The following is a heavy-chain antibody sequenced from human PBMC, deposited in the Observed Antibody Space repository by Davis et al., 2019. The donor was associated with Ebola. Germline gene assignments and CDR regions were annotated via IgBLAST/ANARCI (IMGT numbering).Heavy chain of an antibody. Sequence: ASVKVSCKASGYTFTSNDINWVRQATGQGLEWMGWMNPDSGNTGYASKFQGRVTMTRNNSITAAYMELSSLTSEDTAVYYCARPIEKRCSPGCFDLWGRGTLVTVSS. D-gene: IGHD4/OR15-4a*01. J-gene: IGHJ2*01. CDR1: GYTFTSND. CDR3: ARPIEKRCSPGCFDL. CDR2: MNPDSGNT. V-gene: IGHV1-8*01.